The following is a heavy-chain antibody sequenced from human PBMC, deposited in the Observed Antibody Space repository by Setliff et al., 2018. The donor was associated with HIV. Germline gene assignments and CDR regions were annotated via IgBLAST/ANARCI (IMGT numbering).Heavy chain of an antibody. D-gene: IGHD6-6*01. Sequence: SETLSLTCTVSGDSINKYYWSWIRQPPGKGLEWIGYIYISGNTMYNPSLKSRVTMSVDTSKNQFSLRLYSVTAADTAVYYCASFDLSTTSSADWGQGALVTVSS. CDR3: ASFDLSTTSSAD. CDR1: GDSINKYY. CDR2: IYISGNT. V-gene: IGHV4-4*09. J-gene: IGHJ1*01.